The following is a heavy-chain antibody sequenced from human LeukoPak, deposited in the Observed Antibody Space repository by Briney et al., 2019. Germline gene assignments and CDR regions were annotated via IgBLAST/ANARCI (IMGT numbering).Heavy chain of an antibody. D-gene: IGHD6-13*01. CDR2: ISGSGGTT. J-gene: IGHJ4*02. CDR1: GFTFSSYA. Sequence: GGSLRPSCAASGFTFSSYAMTWVRKAPGKGLDWVSTISGSGGTTYYAYSVKGRFTISRDNSKNTLHLQMNSLRAEDTAVYYCAKLQQLVPDNWGQGTLVTVS. CDR3: AKLQQLVPDN. V-gene: IGHV3-23*01.